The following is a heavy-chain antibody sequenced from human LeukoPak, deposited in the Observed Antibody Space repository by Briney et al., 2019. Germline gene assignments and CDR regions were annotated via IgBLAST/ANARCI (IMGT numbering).Heavy chain of an antibody. V-gene: IGHV3-23*01. D-gene: IGHD2/OR15-2a*01. CDR2: ISGSGGST. Sequence: GGSLRLPCAASGFTFSSYAMSWVRQAPGKGLEWVSAISGSGGSTYYADSVKGRFTISRDNSKNTLYLQMNCLRAEDTAVYYCAKDPITFYYYGMDVWGQGTTVTVSS. J-gene: IGHJ6*02. CDR1: GFTFSSYA. CDR3: AKDPITFYYYGMDV.